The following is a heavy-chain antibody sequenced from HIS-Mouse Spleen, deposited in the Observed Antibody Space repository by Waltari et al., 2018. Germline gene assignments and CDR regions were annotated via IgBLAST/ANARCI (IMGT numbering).Heavy chain of an antibody. J-gene: IGHJ6*02. CDR3: ARDRNYYDSSGYYYYYYYYGMDV. Sequence: QVQLQESGPGLVKPSETLSLTCTVSGYSISRGYSWGWIRQPPWKGLEWIGSIYHSGSTYYNPSLKSRVTISVDTSKNQFSLKLSSVTAADTAVYYCARDRNYYDSSGYYYYYYYYGMDVWGQGTTVTVSS. CDR1: GYSISRGYS. CDR2: IYHSGST. D-gene: IGHD3-22*01. V-gene: IGHV4-38-2*02.